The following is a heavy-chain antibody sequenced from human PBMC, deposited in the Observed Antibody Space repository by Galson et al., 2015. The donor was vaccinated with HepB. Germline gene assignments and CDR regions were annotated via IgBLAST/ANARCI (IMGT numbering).Heavy chain of an antibody. V-gene: IGHV1-3*01. CDR3: TRAFVGRSEYSGDWHPRNGY. D-gene: IGHD6-6*01. CDR1: GYTFTTYP. CDR2: INAGNGNT. J-gene: IGHJ4*02. Sequence: QSGAEVKKPGESLKISCKASGYTFTTYPMYWVRQAPGQRLEWMGWINAGNGNTKYSQKFQGRVTFTRDTSASTAYMELSRLTSDDTAVYYCTRAFVGRSEYSGDWHPRNGYWGQGTQVTVSS.